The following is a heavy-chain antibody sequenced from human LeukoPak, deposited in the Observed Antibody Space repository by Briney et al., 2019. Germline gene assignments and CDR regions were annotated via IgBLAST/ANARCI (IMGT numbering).Heavy chain of an antibody. Sequence: GGSLRLSCAASGFTFSSSSMNWVRQAPGKGLEWVSSISSSSSYIYYADSVKGRFTISRDNAKNSLYLQMNSLRAEDTAVYYCARDLGQYYDTSDNWFDPWGQGTLVTVSS. D-gene: IGHD3-22*01. CDR3: ARDLGQYYDTSDNWFDP. J-gene: IGHJ5*02. CDR1: GFTFSSSS. V-gene: IGHV3-21*01. CDR2: ISSSSSYI.